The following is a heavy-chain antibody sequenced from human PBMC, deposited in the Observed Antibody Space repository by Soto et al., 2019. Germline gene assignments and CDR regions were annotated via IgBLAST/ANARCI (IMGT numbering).Heavy chain of an antibody. V-gene: IGHV2-5*01. J-gene: IGHJ4*02. CDR2: IYWKDDK. CDR1: GFSLRTSGVS. D-gene: IGHD6-25*01. CDR3: AYRVGSRGSFDY. Sequence: QITLKESGPTLVKPTQTLTLTCSFSGFSLRTSGVSVGWIRQPPGKALEWLAFIYWKDDKRYSPSLQSRLTITKDNSKKEVVLTMTNMDPLDTGTYYCAYRVGSRGSFDYWGQGTLVTVSS.